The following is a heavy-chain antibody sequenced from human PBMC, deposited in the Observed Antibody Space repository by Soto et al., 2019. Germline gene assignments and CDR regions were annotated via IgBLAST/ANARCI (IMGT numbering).Heavy chain of an antibody. CDR3: ARETGENWTYEAH. J-gene: IGHJ1*01. V-gene: IGHV4-4*07. Sequence: PSETLSLTCRVSGAYISDFSWSWIRQPAGKGLEWIGRITINGNTQKNPSFKSRVTVLIDTSRNHFSLNLQSATAADTALYYCARETGENWTYEAHWGPGTLVTVSS. D-gene: IGHD1-7*01. CDR2: ITINGNT. CDR1: GAYISDFS.